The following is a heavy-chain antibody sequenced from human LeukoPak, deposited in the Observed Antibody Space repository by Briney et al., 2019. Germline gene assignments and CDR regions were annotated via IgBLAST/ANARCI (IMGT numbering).Heavy chain of an antibody. V-gene: IGHV3-73*01. Sequence: GGSLKLSCAASGFTFSGSDIHWVRQASGKGLEWVGHIRSKTNNYATADAASVKGRFTFSRDDSKNTAYIQMNSLKTEDTAVCYCTRHNYDRSGYGAFDIWGQGTMVTVSS. CDR2: IRSKTNNYAT. J-gene: IGHJ3*02. D-gene: IGHD3-22*01. CDR3: TRHNYDRSGYGAFDI. CDR1: GFTFSGSD.